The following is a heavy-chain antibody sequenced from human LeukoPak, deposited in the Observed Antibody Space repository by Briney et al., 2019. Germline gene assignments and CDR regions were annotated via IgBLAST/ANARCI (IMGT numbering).Heavy chain of an antibody. CDR1: GGSISSSSYY. V-gene: IGHV4-39*07. Sequence: PSETLSLTCTVSGGSISSSSYYWGWIRQPPGKGLEWIGSIYYSGSTYYNPSLKSRVTISVDTSKNQFSLKLSSVTAADTAVYYCASLMGSGSWYSWFDPWGQGTLVTVSS. J-gene: IGHJ5*02. CDR2: IYYSGST. D-gene: IGHD6-13*01. CDR3: ASLMGSGSWYSWFDP.